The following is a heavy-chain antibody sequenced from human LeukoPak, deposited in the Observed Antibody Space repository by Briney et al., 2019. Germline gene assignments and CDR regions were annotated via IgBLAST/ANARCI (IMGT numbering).Heavy chain of an antibody. V-gene: IGHV3-23*01. CDR3: AKVVLAAAGIPSDAFDI. Sequence: ETLSLTCAVYGGSFSGYYWSWIRQPPGKGLEWVSAISGSGGSTYYADSVKGRFTISRDNSKNTLYLQMNSLRAEDTAVYYCAKVVLAAAGIPSDAFDIWGQGTMVTVSS. CDR2: ISGSGGST. CDR1: GGSFSGYY. D-gene: IGHD6-13*01. J-gene: IGHJ3*02.